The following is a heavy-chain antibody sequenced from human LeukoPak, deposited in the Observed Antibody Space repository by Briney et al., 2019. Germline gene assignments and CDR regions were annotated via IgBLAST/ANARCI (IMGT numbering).Heavy chain of an antibody. CDR1: GYTFTSYG. CDR2: INPSGGST. V-gene: IGHV1-46*01. Sequence: ASVKVSCKASGYTFTSYGISWVRQAPGQGLEWMGIINPSGGSTSYAQKFQGRVTMTRDTSTSTVYMELGSLRSEDTAVYYCARGLWAGWYFDYWGQGTLVTVSS. D-gene: IGHD3-16*01. CDR3: ARGLWAGWYFDY. J-gene: IGHJ4*02.